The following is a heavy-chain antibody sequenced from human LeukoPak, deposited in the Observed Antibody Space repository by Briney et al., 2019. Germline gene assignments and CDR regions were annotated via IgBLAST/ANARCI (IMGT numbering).Heavy chain of an antibody. CDR1: GFTFSTYS. CDR2: ISGTSTYI. V-gene: IGHV3-21*01. J-gene: IGHJ4*02. Sequence: GGSLRLSCAASGFTFSTYSMTWVRQAPGKGLEWVSFISGTSTYIYYPDSVKGRFTISRDNAKSSLYLQMSSLRAEDTATYYCARITGTSEYFDSWGQGTLVTVSS. CDR3: ARITGTSEYFDS. D-gene: IGHD1-20*01.